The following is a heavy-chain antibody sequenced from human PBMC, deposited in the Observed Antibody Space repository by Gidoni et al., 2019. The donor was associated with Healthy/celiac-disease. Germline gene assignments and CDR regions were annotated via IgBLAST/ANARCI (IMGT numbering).Heavy chain of an antibody. CDR1: GFTFVSYS. J-gene: IGHJ4*02. CDR2: ISSSSSYR. D-gene: IGHD5-12*01. V-gene: IGHV3-21*01. Sequence: EVQLVESGGGLVKPGGSLRLSCAASGFTFVSYSMNWVRQAPGKGLEWVSSISSSSSYRYYADSVKGRFTISRDNAKNSLYLQMNSLRAEDTAVYYCARDSGGSDGYNLSFDYWGQGTLVTVSS. CDR3: ARDSGGSDGYNLSFDY.